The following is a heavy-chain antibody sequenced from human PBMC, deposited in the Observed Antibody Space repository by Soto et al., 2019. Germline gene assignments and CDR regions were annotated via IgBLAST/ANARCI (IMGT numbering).Heavy chain of an antibody. CDR1: GFTFSSFE. CDR3: GRPPAPRVSYFHGMDV. J-gene: IGHJ6*04. CDR2: ISSTGRTI. D-gene: IGHD2-2*01. Sequence: DVQLVESGGGLVQPGGSLRLSCAASGFTFSSFEMNWVRQAPGKGLEWLSYISSTGRTIHYADSVKGRFTISRDNVNNSLYLQINRLRAEDTAVYYCGRPPAPRVSYFHGMDVWGKGTTFTVSS. V-gene: IGHV3-48*03.